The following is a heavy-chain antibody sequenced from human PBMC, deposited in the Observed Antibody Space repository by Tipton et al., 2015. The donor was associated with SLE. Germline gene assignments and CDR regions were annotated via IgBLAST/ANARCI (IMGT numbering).Heavy chain of an antibody. Sequence: TLSLTCAVYGGSFSGYYWSWIRQPPGKGLEWIGEINHSGSTNYNPSLKSRVTISVDTSKNQFSLKLSSVTAAGTAVYYCARHRYSSSWDFDYWGQGTLVTVSS. CDR3: ARHRYSSSWDFDY. V-gene: IGHV4-34*01. CDR1: GGSFSGYY. D-gene: IGHD6-13*01. CDR2: INHSGST. J-gene: IGHJ4*02.